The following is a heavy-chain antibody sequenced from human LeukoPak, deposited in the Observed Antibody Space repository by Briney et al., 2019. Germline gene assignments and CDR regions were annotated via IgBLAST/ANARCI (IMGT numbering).Heavy chain of an antibody. CDR1: GYTFTGYY. CDR3: ARSGTAAGLPDAFDI. CDR2: INPNSGGT. D-gene: IGHD6-13*01. J-gene: IGHJ3*02. Sequence: ASVKVSCKASGYTFTGYYLHWVRQAPGQGLEWMGRINPNSGGTNYAQKFQGMVTMTRDTSISTVYMELSRLRSDDTAVYYCARSGTAAGLPDAFDIWGQGTMVTVSS. V-gene: IGHV1-2*06.